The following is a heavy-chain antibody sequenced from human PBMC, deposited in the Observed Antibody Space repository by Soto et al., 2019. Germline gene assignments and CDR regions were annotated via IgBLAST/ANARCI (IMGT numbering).Heavy chain of an antibody. CDR2: IYSGGST. D-gene: IGHD6-25*01. J-gene: IGHJ5*02. CDR1: GFTVSSNY. V-gene: IGHV3-53*01. Sequence: EVQLVESGGGLIQPGGSLRLSCAASGFTVSSNYMSGVRQAPGKGLEWVSVIYSGGSTYYADSVKGRFTISRDNSKNTLYLQMNSLRAEDTAVYYCARTYSTGPGWFDPWGQGTLVTVSS. CDR3: ARTYSTGPGWFDP.